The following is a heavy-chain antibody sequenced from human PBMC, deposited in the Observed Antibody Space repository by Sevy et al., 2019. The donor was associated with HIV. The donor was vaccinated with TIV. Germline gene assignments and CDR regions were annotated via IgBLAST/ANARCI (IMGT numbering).Heavy chain of an antibody. CDR2: IYSSGRT. D-gene: IGHD3-22*01. V-gene: IGHV3-53*01. CDR1: GFSVSSNY. Sequence: GGSLRLSCAASGFSVSSNYMSWVRQALGKGLEWVSLIYSSGRTYYGDSVKGRFTISRDDSKNTLYLQMNSVRAEDTALYYCTRVHSGGYPFDYWGQGSLVTVSS. J-gene: IGHJ4*02. CDR3: TRVHSGGYPFDY.